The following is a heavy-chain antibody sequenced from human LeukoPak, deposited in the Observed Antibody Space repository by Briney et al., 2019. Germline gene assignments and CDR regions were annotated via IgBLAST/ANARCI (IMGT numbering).Heavy chain of an antibody. CDR1: GFTVSSNY. Sequence: GGSLRLSCAASGFTVSSNYMSWVRQAPGKGLEWVSVIYSGGNTYHTDFVKGRFTISRDNSKNTLYLQMNSLRAEDTAVYYCASKLGYWGQGALVTVSS. CDR2: IYSGGNT. V-gene: IGHV3-53*01. CDR3: ASKLGY. D-gene: IGHD1-7*01. J-gene: IGHJ4*02.